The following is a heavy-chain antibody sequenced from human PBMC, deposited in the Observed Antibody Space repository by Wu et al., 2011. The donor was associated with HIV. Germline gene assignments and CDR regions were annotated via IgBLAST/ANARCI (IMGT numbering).Heavy chain of an antibody. CDR3: ARTGYSSSWLSPPEDYFDY. Sequence: QVQLVQSGAEVKKPGASVKVSCKASGCTFSSYGISWVRQAPGQGLEWMGWINVYNGNTNYAQNLQGRVTLTTDTSMSTAYLNLRSLRSDDTAVYYCARTGYSSSWLSPPEDYFDYWGQGTLVTVSS. J-gene: IGHJ4*02. CDR2: INVYNGNT. D-gene: IGHD6-13*01. CDR1: GCTFSSYG. V-gene: IGHV1-18*01.